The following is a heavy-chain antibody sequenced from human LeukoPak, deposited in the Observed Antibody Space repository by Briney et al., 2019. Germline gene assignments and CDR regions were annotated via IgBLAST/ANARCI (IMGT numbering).Heavy chain of an antibody. Sequence: PSETLSLTCTVSGGSISSYYWSWIRQPPGKGLEWIGYIYYSGSTNYNPSLKSRVTISVDTSKNQFSLKLSSVTAADTAVYYCARAYCSGGSCYRAFVYWGQGTLVTVSS. CDR1: GGSISSYY. V-gene: IGHV4-59*01. J-gene: IGHJ4*02. CDR3: ARAYCSGGSCYRAFVY. CDR2: IYYSGST. D-gene: IGHD2-15*01.